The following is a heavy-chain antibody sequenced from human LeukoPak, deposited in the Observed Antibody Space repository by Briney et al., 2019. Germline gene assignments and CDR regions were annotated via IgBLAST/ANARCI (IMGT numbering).Heavy chain of an antibody. CDR1: GFTFSSYA. Sequence: GGSLRLSCAASGFTFSSYAMSWVRQAPGKGLEWVSTIGGGGSSTYYADSVKGWFTISRDNSKNTLYLQMNSLRAEDTAVFYCARRLPYSSTWYYFDDWGQGTLVTVSS. V-gene: IGHV3-23*01. D-gene: IGHD6-13*01. CDR3: ARRLPYSSTWYYFDD. J-gene: IGHJ4*02. CDR2: IGGGGSST.